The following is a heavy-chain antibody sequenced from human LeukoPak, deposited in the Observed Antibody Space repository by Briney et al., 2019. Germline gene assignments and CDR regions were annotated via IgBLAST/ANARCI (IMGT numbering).Heavy chain of an antibody. Sequence: GGSVSLSCGVCGLTYKRYAVSWARHAPGKARECVSAISNGASTTYYADSVKGRFTISRDNSKNTLYLQMNSLRAEDTATYYCAKGGSGWCREYFDCWGQGTLVTVSS. V-gene: IGHV3-23*01. J-gene: IGHJ4*02. CDR2: ISNGASTT. CDR3: AKGGSGWCREYFDC. CDR1: GLTYKRYA. D-gene: IGHD6-19*01.